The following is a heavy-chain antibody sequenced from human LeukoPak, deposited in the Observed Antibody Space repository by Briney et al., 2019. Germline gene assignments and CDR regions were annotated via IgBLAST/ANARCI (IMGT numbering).Heavy chain of an antibody. CDR3: ARGDNWNDGYFDY. J-gene: IGHJ4*02. Sequence: SETLSLTCTVSGDFIIAYYWSWIRQPPGKGLEWVGSIYYSGSTYYNPSLKSRVTISVDTSKNQFSLKLSSVTAADTAVYYCARGDNWNDGYFDYWGQGTLVTVSS. CDR1: GDFIIAYY. V-gene: IGHV4-39*07. CDR2: IYYSGST. D-gene: IGHD1-1*01.